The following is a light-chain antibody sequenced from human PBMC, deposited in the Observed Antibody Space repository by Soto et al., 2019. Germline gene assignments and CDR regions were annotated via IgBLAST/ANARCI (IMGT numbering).Light chain of an antibody. Sequence: EIVLTQSPGTLSLSPGERATLSCRASQSVSSSYLAWYQQKPGQAPRLLIYGASSRATGIPDRFSGSGSGTVFTITISRLEPEGFAVYYCQHHRTFGQGTKVEIK. J-gene: IGKJ1*01. CDR1: QSVSSSY. CDR2: GAS. CDR3: QHHRT. V-gene: IGKV3-20*01.